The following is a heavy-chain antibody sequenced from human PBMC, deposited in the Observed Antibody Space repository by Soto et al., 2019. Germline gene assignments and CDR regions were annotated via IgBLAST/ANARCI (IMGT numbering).Heavy chain of an antibody. V-gene: IGHV1-69*04. J-gene: IGHJ6*02. CDR2: IIPILGIA. CDR1: GGTFSSYT. Sequence: ASVKVSCKASGGTFSSYTISWVRQAPGQGLEWMGRIIPILGIANYAQKFQGRVTITADKSTSTAYMELSSLRSEDTAVYYCARDRPDEDYDSSGYYYYYGMDVWGQGTTVTVSS. D-gene: IGHD3-22*01. CDR3: ARDRPDEDYDSSGYYYYYGMDV.